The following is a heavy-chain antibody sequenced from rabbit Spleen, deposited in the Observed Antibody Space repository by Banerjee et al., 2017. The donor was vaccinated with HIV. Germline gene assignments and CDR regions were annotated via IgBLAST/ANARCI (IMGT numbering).Heavy chain of an antibody. V-gene: IGHV1S45*01. CDR1: GFSLSRNYW. Sequence: QEQLEESGGDLVKPEGSLTLTCTASGFSLSRNYWICWVRQAPGKGLEWIGCAYISNNIIQYASWAKGRFTISKTSSTTVTLQVTSLTVADTATYFCARDTGSSFSTYGMDLWGPGTLVTV. D-gene: IGHD8-1*01. CDR2: AYISNNII. J-gene: IGHJ6*01. CDR3: ARDTGSSFSTYGMDL.